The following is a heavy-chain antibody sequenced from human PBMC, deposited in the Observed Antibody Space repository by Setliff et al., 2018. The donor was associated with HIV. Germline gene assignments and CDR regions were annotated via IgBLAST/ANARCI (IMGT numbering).Heavy chain of an antibody. V-gene: IGHV4-39*07. J-gene: IGHJ6*02. D-gene: IGHD6-13*01. CDR2: VYYSGST. CDR1: GGSISSSGPGYY. Sequence: SETLSLTCTVSGGSISSSGPGYYWGWVRQAPGGGLEWIGSVYYSGSTYYNPSLKSRVTISLDTSKNQLSLRLTSMTAADTAVYYCARDRGIAAPPSPNYYYYYGMDVWGQGTTVTVSS. CDR3: ARDRGIAAPPSPNYYYYYGMDV.